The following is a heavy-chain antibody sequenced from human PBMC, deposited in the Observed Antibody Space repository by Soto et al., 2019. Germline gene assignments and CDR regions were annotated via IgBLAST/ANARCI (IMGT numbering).Heavy chain of an antibody. V-gene: IGHV2-5*02. Sequence: QITLKESGPPLVTPPQTLTLTCTFSGFSLTSGVGVGWIRQPPGKSLEWLALIYWDDVKRYSPSLKNRLTITKDTSKNHVVLTMTNVGPVDTATYFCAHIDPEIVTVGGHGGFDYWGQGTLVTVSS. CDR1: GFSLTSGVG. J-gene: IGHJ4*02. D-gene: IGHD5-12*01. CDR3: AHIDPEIVTVGGHGGFDY. CDR2: IYWDDVK.